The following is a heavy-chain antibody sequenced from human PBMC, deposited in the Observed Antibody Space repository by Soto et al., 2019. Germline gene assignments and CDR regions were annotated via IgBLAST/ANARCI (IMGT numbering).Heavy chain of an antibody. J-gene: IGHJ4*02. CDR3: ARGPDDSDVPRWDY. CDR2: INLRGCTR. CDR1: GYTFNQYY. D-gene: IGHD4-17*01. Sequence: QVQFVQSGAEVRKPGASVRLSCETSGYTFNQYYIRWVRQAPGQGLEWMGIINLRGCTRGYAHKFRRRVTVTGDTSTSTAHMQLSSLRSEDTAVYFCARGPDDSDVPRWDYWGQGTLVTVSS. V-gene: IGHV1-46*02.